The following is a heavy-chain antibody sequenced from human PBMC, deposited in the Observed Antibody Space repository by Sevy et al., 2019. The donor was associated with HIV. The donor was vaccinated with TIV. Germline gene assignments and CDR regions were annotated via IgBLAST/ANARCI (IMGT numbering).Heavy chain of an antibody. J-gene: IGHJ3*02. V-gene: IGHV3-21*01. CDR3: ARPYGSGSWEAFDT. CDR2: ITISSNYI. D-gene: IGHD3-10*01. CDR1: GFTFSTYT. Sequence: GGSLRLSCAASGFTFSTYTMNWVRQAPGKGLEWVSSITISSNYIYYADSVKGRFTISRDNAKDSVYLQMNSLRAEDTAVYYCARPYGSGSWEAFDTWGQGTMVTVSS.